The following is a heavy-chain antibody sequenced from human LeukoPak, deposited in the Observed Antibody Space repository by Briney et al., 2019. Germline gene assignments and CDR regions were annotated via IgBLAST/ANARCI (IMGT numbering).Heavy chain of an antibody. CDR1: GGSISSSSYY. CDR3: ARVGDYVWGSYRFSADWFDP. V-gene: IGHV4-39*07. CDR2: IYYSGST. Sequence: SETLSLTCTVSGGSISSSSYYWGWIRQPPGKGLEWIGSIYYSGSTYYNPSLKSRVTISVDTSKNQFSLKLSSVTAADTAVYYCARVGDYVWGSYRFSADWFDPWGQGTLVTVSS. J-gene: IGHJ5*02. D-gene: IGHD3-16*02.